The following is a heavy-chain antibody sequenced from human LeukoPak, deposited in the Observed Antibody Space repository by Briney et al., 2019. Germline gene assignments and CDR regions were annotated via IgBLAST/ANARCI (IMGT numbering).Heavy chain of an antibody. Sequence: TASETLSLTCTVSGGSISSGSYYWSWIRQPPGKGLEWIGEINHSGSTNYNPSLKSRVTISVDTSKNQFSLKLSSVTAADTAVYYRARLQLRYFDWLSARGRGHFDYWGQGTLVTVSS. D-gene: IGHD3-9*01. J-gene: IGHJ4*02. CDR3: ARLQLRYFDWLSARGRGHFDY. CDR1: GGSISSGSYY. V-gene: IGHV4-39*07. CDR2: INHSGST.